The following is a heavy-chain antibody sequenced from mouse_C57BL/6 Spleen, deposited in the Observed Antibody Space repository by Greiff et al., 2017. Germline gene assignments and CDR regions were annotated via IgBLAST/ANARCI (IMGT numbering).Heavy chain of an antibody. J-gene: IGHJ2*01. D-gene: IGHD2-2*01. CDR1: GYTFTSYW. V-gene: IGHV1-55*01. CDR3: AREYYGYDGPFDY. Sequence: VQLQQPGAELVKPGASVKMSCKASGYTFTSYWITWVKQRPGQGLEWIGDIYPGSGSTNYNEKFKSKATLTVDTSSSTAYMQLSSLTSEDSAVYYCAREYYGYDGPFDYWGQGTTLTVSS. CDR2: IYPGSGST.